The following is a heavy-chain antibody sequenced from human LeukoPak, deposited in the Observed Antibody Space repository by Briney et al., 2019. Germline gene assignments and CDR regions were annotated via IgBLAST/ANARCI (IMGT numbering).Heavy chain of an antibody. CDR2: ISSSGST. V-gene: IGHV4-61*02. CDR1: GDSISSGDYY. CDR3: ARGPYSYDSSGAFDI. J-gene: IGHJ3*02. D-gene: IGHD3-22*01. Sequence: SQTLSLTCTVSGDSISSGDYYWSWIRQPAGKGLEWIGRISSSGSTNYNPSLKSRVTISVDTSKNQFSLKLSSVTAADTAGYFCARGPYSYDSSGAFDIWGQGTMVTVSS.